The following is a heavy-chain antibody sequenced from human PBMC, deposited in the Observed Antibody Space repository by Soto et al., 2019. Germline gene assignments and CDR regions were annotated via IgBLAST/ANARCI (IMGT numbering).Heavy chain of an antibody. V-gene: IGHV1-2*04. CDR1: GYTFTGYY. D-gene: IGHD3-3*01. J-gene: IGHJ5*02. CDR3: ARVAPAYYDFWSPWFDP. Sequence: ASVKVSCKASGYTFTGYYMHWVRHAPGQGLEWMGWINPNSGGTNYAQKFQGWVTMTRDTSISTAYMELSRLRSDDTAVYYCARVAPAYYDFWSPWFDPWGQGTLVTVS. CDR2: INPNSGGT.